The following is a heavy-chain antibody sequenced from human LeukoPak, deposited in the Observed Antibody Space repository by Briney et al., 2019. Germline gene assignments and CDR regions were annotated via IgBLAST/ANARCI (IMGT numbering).Heavy chain of an antibody. V-gene: IGHV6-1*01. CDR3: ARGSSSSSWYFDY. J-gene: IGHJ4*02. Sequence: SQTLSLTCAIPGDSVSSNSGTWTWIRQSPSRGLEWLGRTYYRSKWYSDYALSVKGRIAINPDTSKNQFSLQLNSVTPEDTAVYYCARGSSSSSWYFDYWGQGTLVTVSS. D-gene: IGHD6-13*01. CDR1: GDSVSSNSGT. CDR2: TYYRSKWYS.